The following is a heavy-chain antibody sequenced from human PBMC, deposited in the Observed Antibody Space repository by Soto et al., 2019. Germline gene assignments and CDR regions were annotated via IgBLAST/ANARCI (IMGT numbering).Heavy chain of an antibody. CDR1: GYTFTSYG. V-gene: IGHV1-18*01. J-gene: IGHJ3*02. Sequence: QVQLVQSGAEVKKPGASVKVSCKASGYTFTSYGISWVRQAPGQGLEWMGWISAYNGNTNYAQKLQGRVTMTTDTSTSTAYMELRSLRSDDTAVYYCARYRITIFGVAIIDDDAFDIWGQGTMVTVSS. CDR2: ISAYNGNT. D-gene: IGHD3-3*01. CDR3: ARYRITIFGVAIIDDDAFDI.